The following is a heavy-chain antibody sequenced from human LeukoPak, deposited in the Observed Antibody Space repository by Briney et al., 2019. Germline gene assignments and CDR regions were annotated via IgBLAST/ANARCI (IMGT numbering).Heavy chain of an antibody. CDR1: GFTFSNYV. Sequence: PGGSLRLSCVASGFTFSNYVMYWVRQVPGKGLEGVLGIIGTSSYTYSADFVKGRFTISRDNSMNTLWLQMNSLRVEDTAVYYCAKEFSSGWRIFDYWGQGTLVTVSS. CDR2: IIGTSSYT. J-gene: IGHJ4*02. CDR3: AKEFSSGWRIFDY. D-gene: IGHD6-19*01. V-gene: IGHV3-23*01.